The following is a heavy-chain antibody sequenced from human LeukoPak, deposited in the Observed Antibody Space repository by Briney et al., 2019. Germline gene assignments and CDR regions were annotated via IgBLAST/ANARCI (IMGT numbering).Heavy chain of an antibody. V-gene: IGHV3-11*01. CDR1: GFTFRDYY. CDR3: ARDPGDAYQPAYYFDY. J-gene: IGHJ4*02. D-gene: IGHD2-2*01. Sequence: GGSLRLSCAASGFTFRDYYMSWIRQAPGKGLEWVSYISSSGVTIYDADSVKGRFTISRDNAKNSLFLQMNNLRAEDTAVYYCARDPGDAYQPAYYFDYWGQGALVTVSS. CDR2: ISSSGVTI.